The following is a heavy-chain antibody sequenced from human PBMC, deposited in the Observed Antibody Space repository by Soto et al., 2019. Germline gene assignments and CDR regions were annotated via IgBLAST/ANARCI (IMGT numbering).Heavy chain of an antibody. CDR2: VSGDNGHT. V-gene: IGHV1-18*01. Sequence: ASVKVSCKASGYTFTTHGISWVRQAPGQGLEWMGWVSGDNGHTNYAQSLQGRVTMTTDTSTNTAYMELRSLTSDDTAVYYCARDLVPGYTGFSDYWGQGTLVTVSS. D-gene: IGHD5-12*01. J-gene: IGHJ4*02. CDR1: GYTFTTHG. CDR3: ARDLVPGYTGFSDY.